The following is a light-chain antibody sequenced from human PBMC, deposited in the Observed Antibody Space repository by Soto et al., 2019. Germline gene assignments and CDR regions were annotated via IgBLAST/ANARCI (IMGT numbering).Light chain of an antibody. J-gene: IGKJ5*01. CDR2: DAS. CDR1: QSVSSY. V-gene: IGKV3-11*01. Sequence: EIVLTQSPDTLSLSPGARATLSCRASQSVSSYLAWYQQKPGQAPRLLIYDASNRATGIPARFRGSGSGTDFTLTISSLEPEDFAVYYCQQRSNWPLFGQGTRLEIK. CDR3: QQRSNWPL.